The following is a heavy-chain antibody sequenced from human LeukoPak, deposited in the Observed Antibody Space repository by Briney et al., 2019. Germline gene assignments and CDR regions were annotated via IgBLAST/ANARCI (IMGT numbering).Heavy chain of an antibody. Sequence: GGSLRLSCTASGFTFSNYGMSWVRQAPGKGLEWVSSLSGSGGSTYYADSVKGRFTISRDNSKNTLYLEMYSLRAEDTAVYYCAKDHMRDDILTGYPAPFDYWGQGALVTVSS. CDR1: GFTFSNYG. V-gene: IGHV3-23*01. CDR2: LSGSGGST. D-gene: IGHD3-9*01. CDR3: AKDHMRDDILTGYPAPFDY. J-gene: IGHJ4*02.